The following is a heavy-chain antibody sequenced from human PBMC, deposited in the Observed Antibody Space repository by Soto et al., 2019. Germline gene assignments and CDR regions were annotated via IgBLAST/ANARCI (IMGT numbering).Heavy chain of an antibody. CDR1: GGTFSSYA. CDR3: ARDSGIYSSGWYGFYYFDY. CDR2: IIPIFGTA. V-gene: IGHV1-69*01. Sequence: QVQLVQSGAEVKKPGSSVKVSCKASGGTFSSYAISWVRQAPGQGLEWMGGIIPIFGTANYAQKFQDRVTITADESTSTAYMELSSLRSEDTAVYYCARDSGIYSSGWYGFYYFDYWGQGTLVTVSS. J-gene: IGHJ4*02. D-gene: IGHD6-19*01.